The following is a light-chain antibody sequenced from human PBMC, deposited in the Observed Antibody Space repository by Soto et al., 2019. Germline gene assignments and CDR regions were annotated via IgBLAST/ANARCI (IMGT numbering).Light chain of an antibody. V-gene: IGKV1-5*01. CDR1: QSISSW. CDR2: DST. J-gene: IGKJ1*01. Sequence: DIQITRSPSTLFAYVGDRVRITCLASQSISSWLAWSQQKPGRAPNLLIYDSTSLESGVPSRFSGSGSGTEFTLTNTSQQPEDFATYYCQQYHSSSRTFGQGTKVDI. CDR3: QQYHSSSRT.